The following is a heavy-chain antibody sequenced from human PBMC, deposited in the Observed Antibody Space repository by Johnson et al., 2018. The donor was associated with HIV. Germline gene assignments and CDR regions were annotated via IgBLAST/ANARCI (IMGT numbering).Heavy chain of an antibody. Sequence: VQLVESGGGVVQPGRSLRLSCAASGFTFSSYAMHWVRQAPGKGLEWVSAISGSGGSTYYADSVKGRFTISRDNSKNTLYLQMNSLRVEDTALYYCARAAAAPNDAFDIWGQGTMVTVSS. CDR1: GFTFSSYA. CDR3: ARAAAAPNDAFDI. V-gene: IGHV3-23*04. J-gene: IGHJ3*02. CDR2: ISGSGGST. D-gene: IGHD6-13*01.